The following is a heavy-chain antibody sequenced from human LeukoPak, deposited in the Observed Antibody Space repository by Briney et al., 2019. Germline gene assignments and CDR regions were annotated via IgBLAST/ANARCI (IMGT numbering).Heavy chain of an antibody. CDR2: INHSGTT. D-gene: IGHD1-1*01. J-gene: IGHJ3*02. CDR1: GGPLNAYY. V-gene: IGHV4-34*01. CDR3: ARGRFGNPLQLQPRRPFDM. Sequence: PSETLAFPCHLHGGPLNAYYWIGTRKPPGKGREWSGEINHSGTTNYNPTLKSRVTISVDTSKSQVSLKLTSVTAADTAVFYCARGRFGNPLQLQPRRPFDMWGQGTVVTISS.